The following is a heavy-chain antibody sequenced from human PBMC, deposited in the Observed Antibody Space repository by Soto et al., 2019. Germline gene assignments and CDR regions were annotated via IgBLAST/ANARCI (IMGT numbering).Heavy chain of an antibody. Sequence: QVQLVESGGGVVQPGRSLRLSCAASGFTFSSYGMHWVRQAPGKGLEWVAVIWYDGSNKYYADSVKGRFTISRDNSKNTLYLQMNSLRAEDTAVYYCARDGARDTAMANYYYYYMDVWGKGTTVTVSS. D-gene: IGHD5-18*01. CDR3: ARDGARDTAMANYYYYYMDV. J-gene: IGHJ6*03. CDR1: GFTFSSYG. CDR2: IWYDGSNK. V-gene: IGHV3-33*01.